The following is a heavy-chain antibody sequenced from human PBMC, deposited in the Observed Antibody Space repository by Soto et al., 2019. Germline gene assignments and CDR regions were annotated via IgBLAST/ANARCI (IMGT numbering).Heavy chain of an antibody. Sequence: QVQLVQPGAEVKKPGASVKVACKASGYTFTSYGISWVRQAPGQGLEWMAWVSTYNGDTNYAQMLQGRVTVTTDTSTSTAYMELRSLRSDDTAVYYCARDCCSSTRGYMNVWGKGTTVTVSS. CDR1: GYTFTSYG. V-gene: IGHV1-18*01. J-gene: IGHJ6*03. D-gene: IGHD2-2*01. CDR3: ARDCCSSTRGYMNV. CDR2: VSTYNGDT.